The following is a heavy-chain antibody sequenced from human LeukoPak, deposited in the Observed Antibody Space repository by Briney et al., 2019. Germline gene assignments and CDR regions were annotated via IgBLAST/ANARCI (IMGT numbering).Heavy chain of an antibody. D-gene: IGHD3-3*01. CDR3: ARGYLEWLLYLDY. Sequence: SETLSLTCTVSGGSISSYYWSWIRQPPGKGLEWIGYIYYSGGTNYNPSLKSRVTISVDTSKNQFSLKLSSVTAADTAVYYCARGYLEWLLYLDYWGQGTLVTVSS. V-gene: IGHV4-59*01. J-gene: IGHJ4*02. CDR2: IYYSGGT. CDR1: GGSISSYY.